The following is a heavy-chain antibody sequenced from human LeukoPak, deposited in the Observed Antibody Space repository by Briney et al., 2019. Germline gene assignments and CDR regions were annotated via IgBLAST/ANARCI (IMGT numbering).Heavy chain of an antibody. D-gene: IGHD6-19*01. V-gene: IGHV3-21*01. CDR1: GFTFSGYD. J-gene: IGHJ5*02. CDR3: ARVRGGWYPPPIWFDP. CDR2: ISGSSSYI. Sequence: PGGSLRLSCAASGFTFSGYDMNWVRQAPGKGLEWVSSISGSSSYIYYADSMKGRFTISRDNGKNSLYLQMNSLRAEDTAVYYCARVRGGWYPPPIWFDPWGQGTLVTVSS.